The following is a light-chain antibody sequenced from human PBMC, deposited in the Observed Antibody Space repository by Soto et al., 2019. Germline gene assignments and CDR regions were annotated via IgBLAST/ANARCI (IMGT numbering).Light chain of an antibody. J-gene: IGLJ1*01. Sequence: QSVLTQPPSVSGTPGQRVTISCSGSSSNIGNNFVYWYQHLPGAAPTLVVYSDNHRPSGVPVRFSGSKSGTSASLTVSGLQAEDEADYYCSSYGGRYNYVFGTGTKLTVL. CDR1: SSNIGNNF. CDR3: SSYGGRYNYV. CDR2: SDN. V-gene: IGLV1-44*01.